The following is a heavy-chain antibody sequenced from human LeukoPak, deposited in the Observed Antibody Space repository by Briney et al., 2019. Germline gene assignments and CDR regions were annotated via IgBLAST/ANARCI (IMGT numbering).Heavy chain of an antibody. D-gene: IGHD3-3*01. J-gene: IGHJ4*02. V-gene: IGHV4-59*01. CDR2: LYYSGST. Sequence: KTSETLSLTCTVSGGSISSYYWSWIRQPPGKGLEWIGYLYYSGSTRYNPSLKSRVTISVDTSKNQFSLKLTSVTAADTAVYYCARDWHGGNSGLVYWGQGTLVTVSS. CDR3: ARDWHGGNSGLVY. CDR1: GGSISSYY.